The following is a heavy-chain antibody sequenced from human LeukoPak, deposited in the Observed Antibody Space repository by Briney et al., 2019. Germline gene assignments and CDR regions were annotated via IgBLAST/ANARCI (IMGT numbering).Heavy chain of an antibody. J-gene: IGHJ4*02. CDR2: ISWNSGSI. CDR1: GFTFDDYA. CDR3: AKDTGTFIQYYFDY. V-gene: IGHV3-9*01. D-gene: IGHD1-7*01. Sequence: SLRLSCAASGFTFDDYAMHWVRQAPGKGLEWVSGISWNSGSIGYADSVKGRFTISRDNAKNSLYLQMNSLRAEDTALYYCAKDTGTFIQYYFDYWGQGTLVTVSS.